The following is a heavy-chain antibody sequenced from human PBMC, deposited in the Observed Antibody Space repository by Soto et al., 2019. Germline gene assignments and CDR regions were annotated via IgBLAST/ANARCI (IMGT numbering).Heavy chain of an antibody. CDR2: IIPIFGTA. Sequence: QVQLVQSGAEVKKPGSSVKVSCKASGGTFSSYAISWVRQAPGQGLEWMGGIIPIFGTANYAQKFQSRVTITADEATSTAYRELSSLRAENPAVYYWARDNTAVDLPYHYDRTDLWGQGTTVTVSS. D-gene: IGHD6-19*01. CDR1: GGTFSSYA. CDR3: ARDNTAVDLPYHYDRTDL. V-gene: IGHV1-69*01. J-gene: IGHJ6*02.